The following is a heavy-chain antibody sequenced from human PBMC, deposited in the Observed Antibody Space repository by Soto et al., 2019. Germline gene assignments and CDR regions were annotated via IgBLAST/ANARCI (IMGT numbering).Heavy chain of an antibody. Sequence: PSETLSLTCTVSGGSISIYYWSWIRQPPGKAMEWIGYIYYSGSTNYKTYLPTRVNISVDTSKNPFSLNLSSVTAPDTAVYYCARRDDSGDQLDYWGQGTLVTVSS. CDR2: IYYSGST. D-gene: IGHD4-17*01. V-gene: IGHV4-59*01. J-gene: IGHJ4*02. CDR1: GGSISIYY. CDR3: ARRDDSGDQLDY.